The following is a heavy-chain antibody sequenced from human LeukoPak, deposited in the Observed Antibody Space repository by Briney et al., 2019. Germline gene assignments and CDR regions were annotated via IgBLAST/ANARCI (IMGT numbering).Heavy chain of an antibody. CDR2: IYYSGST. CDR1: GGSISSYY. D-gene: IGHD2-15*01. CDR3: ARDMGYCSGGSCYFDY. J-gene: IGHJ4*02. Sequence: SETLSLTCTVSGGSISSYYWSWVRQPPGKGLEWVGYIYYSGSTNYNPSLKSRVTISVDTSKNQFSLKLSSVTAADTAVYYCARDMGYCSGGSCYFDYWGQGTLVTVSS. V-gene: IGHV4-59*01.